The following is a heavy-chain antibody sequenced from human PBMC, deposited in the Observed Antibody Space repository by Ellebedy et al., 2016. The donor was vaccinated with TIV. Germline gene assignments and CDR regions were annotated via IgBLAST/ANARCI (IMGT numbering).Heavy chain of an antibody. Sequence: ASVKVSXXASGYTFTTYGITWVRQAPGQGLEYMGWISAYNGNTDYAQKFQGRVTLTTDTSTSTAYMELRSLRSKDTAVYYCARISRGLSSGYRYWGQGTLVTVSS. CDR2: ISAYNGNT. CDR3: ARISRGLSSGYRY. J-gene: IGHJ4*02. CDR1: GYTFTTYG. V-gene: IGHV1-18*01. D-gene: IGHD3-22*01.